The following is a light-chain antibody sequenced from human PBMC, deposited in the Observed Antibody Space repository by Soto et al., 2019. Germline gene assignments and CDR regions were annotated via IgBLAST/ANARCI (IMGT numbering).Light chain of an antibody. Sequence: SYELTQPPSVSVAPGKTARITCGGNNIGSKSVHWYQQKPGQAPVLVIYYDSDRPSGIPERFSGSNSGNTATLTISRVGAGDEADYYCQVWDSSRFGGGTKLTVL. CDR1: NIGSKS. CDR2: YDS. CDR3: QVWDSSR. V-gene: IGLV3-21*04. J-gene: IGLJ2*01.